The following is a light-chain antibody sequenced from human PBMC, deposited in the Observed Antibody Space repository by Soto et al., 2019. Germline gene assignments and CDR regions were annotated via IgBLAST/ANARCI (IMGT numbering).Light chain of an antibody. Sequence: QSALTQPASVSGSPGQSITISCTGTSSDVGSYNLVSWYQQYSGKAPKLMIYEGSKRPSGVSIRFSGSKSGNTASLTISGLQAEDEADYYCCSYAGSSTDVFGTGTKLTVL. J-gene: IGLJ1*01. CDR2: EGS. CDR3: CSYAGSSTDV. CDR1: SSDVGSYNL. V-gene: IGLV2-23*01.